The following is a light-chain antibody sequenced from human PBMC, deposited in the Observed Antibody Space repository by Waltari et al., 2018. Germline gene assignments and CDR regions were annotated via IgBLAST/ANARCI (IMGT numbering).Light chain of an antibody. Sequence: EIVMTQSPATLSVPPGESAALACRASQTINSHLAWYQLKPGQAPRLLMYRASTRATGIPARFSGSGSETEFTLTISSLQSEDFAVYSCQQYNNWPITFGQGTRLEIK. V-gene: IGKV3-15*01. CDR3: QQYNNWPIT. CDR1: QTINSH. J-gene: IGKJ5*01. CDR2: RAS.